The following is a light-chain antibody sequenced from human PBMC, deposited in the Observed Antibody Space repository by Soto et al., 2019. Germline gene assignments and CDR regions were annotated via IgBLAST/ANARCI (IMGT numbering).Light chain of an antibody. CDR3: QQYRT. V-gene: IGKV1-5*01. J-gene: IGKJ1*01. CDR1: QSISSW. CDR2: DAS. Sequence: DIQMTQSPSTLSASVGDRVTITCRASQSISSWLAWYQQKPAKAPKRLIYDASSLESGVPSRVSGSGYGTEFTLTSTRRQRDDFATKDSQQYRTFGQGTKGHIK.